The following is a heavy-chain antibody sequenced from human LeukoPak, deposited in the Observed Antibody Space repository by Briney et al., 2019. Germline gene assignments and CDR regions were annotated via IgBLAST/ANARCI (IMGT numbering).Heavy chain of an antibody. D-gene: IGHD2-15*01. CDR1: GFTFSSYA. CDR2: ISGSGGST. J-gene: IGHJ6*02. V-gene: IGHV3-23*01. Sequence: PGGSLRLSCAASGFTFSSYAMSWVRQAPGKGLEWVSAISGSGGSTYYADSMKGRFTISRDNSKNTLYLQMNSLRAEDTAVYYCAKGGSRGYYYGMDVWGQGTTVTVSS. CDR3: AKGGSRGYYYGMDV.